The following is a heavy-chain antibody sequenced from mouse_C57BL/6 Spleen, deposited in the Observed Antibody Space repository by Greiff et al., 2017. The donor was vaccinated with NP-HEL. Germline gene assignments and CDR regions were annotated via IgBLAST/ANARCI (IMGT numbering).Heavy chain of an antibody. CDR3: ARKGGDYDEAMDY. Sequence: VKLKESGPGLVQPSQSLSITCTVSGFSLTSYGVHWVRQSPGKGLEWLGVIWSGGSTDYNAAFISRLSISKDNSKSQVFFKMNSLQADDTAIYYCARKGGDYDEAMDYWGQGTSVTVSS. D-gene: IGHD2-4*01. CDR2: IWSGGST. J-gene: IGHJ4*01. CDR1: GFSLTSYG. V-gene: IGHV2-2*01.